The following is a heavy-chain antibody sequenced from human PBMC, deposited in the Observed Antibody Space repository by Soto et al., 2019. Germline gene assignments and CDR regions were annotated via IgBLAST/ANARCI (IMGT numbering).Heavy chain of an antibody. J-gene: IGHJ4*02. CDR3: VRWIRGTVDY. CDR2: IKEDGSDK. CDR1: AFTFSNYY. D-gene: IGHD3-10*01. V-gene: IGHV3-7*01. Sequence: EVQLVASGGALVQPGGSLRLSCAASAFTFSNYYMGWVRQAPGKGLEWLANIKEDGSDKYYVDSVKGRFTISRDNGKSSLYLQMNSLRAEDTAVYYCVRWIRGTVDYWGQGTLVTVSS.